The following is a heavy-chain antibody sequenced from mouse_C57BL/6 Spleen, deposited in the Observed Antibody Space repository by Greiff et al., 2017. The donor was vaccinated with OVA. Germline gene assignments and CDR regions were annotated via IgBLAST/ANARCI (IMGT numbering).Heavy chain of an antibody. CDR1: GIDFSRYW. V-gene: IGHV4-1*01. J-gene: IGHJ4*01. Sequence: EVKLVESGGGLVQPGGSLKLSCAASGIDFSRYWMSWVRRAPGKGLEWIGEINPDSSTINYAPSLKDKFIISRDNAKNTLYLQMSKVRSEDTALYYCARQGSTVVADYAMDYWGQGTSVTVSS. CDR2: INPDSSTI. D-gene: IGHD1-1*01. CDR3: ARQGSTVVADYAMDY.